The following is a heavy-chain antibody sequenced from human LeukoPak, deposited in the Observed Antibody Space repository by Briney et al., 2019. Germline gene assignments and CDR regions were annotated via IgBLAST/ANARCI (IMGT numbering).Heavy chain of an antibody. Sequence: ASVKVSCKVSGYTLTELSMHWVRQAPGKGLEWMGGFDPEDGETIYAQKFQGRVTMTEDTSTDTAYMELSSLRSEDTAVYYCATLRIDGGDYHYSYWGQGTLVTVSS. CDR2: FDPEDGET. J-gene: IGHJ4*02. CDR3: ATLRIDGGDYHYSY. CDR1: GYTLTELS. V-gene: IGHV1-24*01. D-gene: IGHD4-17*01.